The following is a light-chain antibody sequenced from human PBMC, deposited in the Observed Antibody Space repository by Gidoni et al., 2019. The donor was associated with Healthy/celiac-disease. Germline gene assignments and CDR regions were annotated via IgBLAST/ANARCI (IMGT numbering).Light chain of an antibody. V-gene: IGKV3-11*01. J-gene: IGKJ4*01. CDR3: QQRSNWPLLT. Sequence: EIVFTQSPATLSLSPGERATLSCRASQSVSSYLAWYQQKPGQAPRLLIYDASNRATGIPARVSGSGSGTDFTLTISSLEPEDLAVYYCQQRSNWPLLTFXGXTKVEIK. CDR1: QSVSSY. CDR2: DAS.